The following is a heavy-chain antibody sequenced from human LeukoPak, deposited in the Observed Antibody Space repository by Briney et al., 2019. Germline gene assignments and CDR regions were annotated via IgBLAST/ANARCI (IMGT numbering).Heavy chain of an antibody. J-gene: IGHJ4*02. D-gene: IGHD5-18*01. CDR1: GGSISSSSYY. CDR2: IYYSGST. V-gene: IGHV4-39*01. Sequence: SETLSLTCTVSGGSISSSSYYWGWIRQPPGKGLEWIGSIYYSGSTYYNPSLKSRVTISVDTSKNQFSLKLSSVTAADTDVYYCARPLDTAMSYFDYWGQGTLVTVSS. CDR3: ARPLDTAMSYFDY.